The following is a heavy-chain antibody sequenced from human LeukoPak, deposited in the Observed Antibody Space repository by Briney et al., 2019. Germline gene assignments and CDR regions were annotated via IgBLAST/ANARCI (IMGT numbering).Heavy chain of an antibody. CDR2: INHSGST. J-gene: IGHJ1*01. D-gene: IGHD2-15*01. CDR3: ARGKPPCSGVCYPEYFQD. CDR1: GGSFSGYY. V-gene: IGHV4-34*01. Sequence: PSETLSLTCAVYGGSFSGYYWSWIRQPPGKGLEWIGEINHSGSTNYNPSPKSRVTISVDTSKNQFSLMLSSVTAADTAVYYCARGKPPCSGVCYPEYFQDGGQGPLLTVSS.